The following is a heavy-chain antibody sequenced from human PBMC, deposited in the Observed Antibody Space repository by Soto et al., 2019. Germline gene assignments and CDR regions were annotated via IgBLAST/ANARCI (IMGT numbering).Heavy chain of an antibody. CDR3: AKDQGDSNGWYGVYYFDY. D-gene: IGHD6-19*01. CDR1: GFTFSSDA. Sequence: GGSLRLSCAASGFTFSSDAMSWVRQAPGKGLEWVSAISGSGGSTYYADSVKGRFTISRDNSKNTLYLQMNSLRAEDTAVYYCAKDQGDSNGWYGVYYFDYWGQGTLVTVSS. J-gene: IGHJ4*02. V-gene: IGHV3-23*01. CDR2: ISGSGGST.